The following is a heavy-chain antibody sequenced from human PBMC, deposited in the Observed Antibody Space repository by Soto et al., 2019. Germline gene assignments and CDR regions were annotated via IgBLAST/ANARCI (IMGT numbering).Heavy chain of an antibody. Sequence: GGSLRLSCAASGFIFENFGMSWVRQAPGKGLEWVSAISGSGGSTYYADSVKGRFTISRDNSKNTLYLQMNSLRAEDTAVYYCASPSYYDRSGPVDYWGQGTLVTVS. CDR2: ISGSGGST. CDR3: ASPSYYDRSGPVDY. CDR1: GFIFENFG. D-gene: IGHD3-22*01. J-gene: IGHJ4*02. V-gene: IGHV3-23*01.